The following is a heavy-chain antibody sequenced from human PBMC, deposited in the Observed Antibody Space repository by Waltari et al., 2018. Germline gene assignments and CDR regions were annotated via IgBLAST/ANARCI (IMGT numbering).Heavy chain of an antibody. CDR1: GFTFGDFT. D-gene: IGHD3-10*01. J-gene: IGHJ6*02. V-gene: IGHV3-73*02. CDR2: IRSKANNYAT. CDR3: TNFMSG. Sequence: EVHLVESGGGLVQPGGSLKLSCAASGFTFGDFTMYWVRQASGKGLEWVGHIRSKANNYATGNAASVKGRFTVSRDDSKNTAYLQMNSLRTEDTAIYYCTNFMSGWGQGTTVTVSS.